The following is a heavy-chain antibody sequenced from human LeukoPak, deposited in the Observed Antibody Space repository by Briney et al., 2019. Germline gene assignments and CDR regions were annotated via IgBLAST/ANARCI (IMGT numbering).Heavy chain of an antibody. CDR1: GFTFSSYS. CDR3: ARADWDTAMIDY. Sequence: GGSLRLSCAASGFTFSSYSMNWVRQAPGKGLEWVSSISSSSSYIYYADSAKGRFTISRDNAKNSLYLQMNSLRAEDTAVYYCARADWDTAMIDYWGQGTLVTVSS. CDR2: ISSSSSYI. J-gene: IGHJ4*02. D-gene: IGHD5-18*01. V-gene: IGHV3-21*01.